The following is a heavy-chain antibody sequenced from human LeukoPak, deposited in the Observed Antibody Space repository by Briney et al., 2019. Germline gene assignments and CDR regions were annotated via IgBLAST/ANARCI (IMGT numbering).Heavy chain of an antibody. CDR1: GFTFSSNY. Sequence: PGGSLRLSCAASGFTFSSNYMSWVRQAPGKGLEWVSVIYSGGSTYYADSVKGRFTISRDNSKNTLYLQMNSLRAEDTAVYYCARDTSGWYGRFDYWGQGTLVTVSS. CDR3: ARDTSGWYGRFDY. V-gene: IGHV3-66*01. CDR2: IYSGGST. D-gene: IGHD6-19*01. J-gene: IGHJ4*02.